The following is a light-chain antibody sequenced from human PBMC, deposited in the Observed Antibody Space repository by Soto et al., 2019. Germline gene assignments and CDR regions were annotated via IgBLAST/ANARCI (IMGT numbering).Light chain of an antibody. CDR2: EDN. J-gene: IGLJ3*02. Sequence: NFLLTQPHSVSESPGKTVTISCTRSSGRITSKYVHWYQQRPGSSPTTVIDEDNRRPSGVPDRFSGSVDSASNSASLTISGLQTEDEADYYCQSYDTNNWVFGGGTKLTVL. CDR1: SGRITSKY. V-gene: IGLV6-57*01. CDR3: QSYDTNNWV.